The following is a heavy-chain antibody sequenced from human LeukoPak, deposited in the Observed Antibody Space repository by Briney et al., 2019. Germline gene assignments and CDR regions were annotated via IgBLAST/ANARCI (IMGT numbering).Heavy chain of an antibody. Sequence: GGSLRLSCAASGFTFSSSWMTWVRQAPGKGLERVANIKQDGSEKYYVDSVKGRFTISRDNAKNSLYLQMNSLGAEDTAVYYCARAGDSTTWYPLDYWGQGTLVTVSS. CDR3: ARAGDSTTWYPLDY. D-gene: IGHD6-13*01. CDR1: GFTFSSSW. CDR2: IKQDGSEK. V-gene: IGHV3-7*01. J-gene: IGHJ4*02.